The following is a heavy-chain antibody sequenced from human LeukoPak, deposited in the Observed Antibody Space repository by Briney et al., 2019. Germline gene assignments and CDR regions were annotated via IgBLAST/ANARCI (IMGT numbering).Heavy chain of an antibody. CDR1: GGSISSSSYY. V-gene: IGHV4-39*01. CDR3: ARHAEAGTTSCPLDY. D-gene: IGHD2-2*01. Sequence: KPSETLSLTCTVSGGSISSSSYYWGWIRQPPGKGLEWIGSINYGGSTYHNPSLKSRVTISVDTSKNQFSLKVSSVTAADTAAYYCARHAEAGTTSCPLDYWGQGTLVTVSS. CDR2: INYGGST. J-gene: IGHJ4*02.